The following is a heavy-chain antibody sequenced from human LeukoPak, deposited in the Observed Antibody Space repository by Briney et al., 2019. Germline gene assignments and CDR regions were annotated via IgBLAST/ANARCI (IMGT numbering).Heavy chain of an antibody. CDR2: IKQDGSEK. J-gene: IGHJ4*02. CDR3: AKDVGKWESLHFFDY. D-gene: IGHD1-26*01. CDR1: GFTFSSYW. Sequence: PGGSLRLSCAASGFTFSSYWMSWVRQAPGKGLEWVANIKQDGSEKYYVDSVKGRFTISRDDSRNTLYLQMNSLRGDDTAVYYCAKDVGKWESLHFFDYWGQGTLVTASS. V-gene: IGHV3-7*03.